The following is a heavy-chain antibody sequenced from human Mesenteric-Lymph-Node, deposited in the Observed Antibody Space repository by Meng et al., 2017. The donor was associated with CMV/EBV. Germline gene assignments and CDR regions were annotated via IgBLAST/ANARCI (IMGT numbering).Heavy chain of an antibody. J-gene: IGHJ1*01. CDR1: GFTIICYG. CDR2: RRYDGSNK. V-gene: IGHV3-30*02. CDR3: ARGDSSGYYYRYFQH. D-gene: IGHD3-22*01. Sequence: GESLKTLLSAFGFTIICYGMHRVRPAPGKGLEWVAFRRYDGSNKYYADSMKGRFTIFRDNSKNTLYLQMNSLRAEDTAMYYCARGDSSGYYYRYFQHWGQGTLVTVSS.